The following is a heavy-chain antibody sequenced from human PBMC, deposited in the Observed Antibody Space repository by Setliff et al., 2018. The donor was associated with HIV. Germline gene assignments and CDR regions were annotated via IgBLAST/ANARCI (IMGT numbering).Heavy chain of an antibody. V-gene: IGHV4-39*07. CDR1: GGSISSSSYY. CDR3: ARVNALIRAPFDY. CDR2: IYYSGSSGST. Sequence: CTVSGGSISSSSYYWVWIRQPPGKGLEWIGSIYYSGSSGSTYYNPSLKSRVTISVDTSKNQFSLKLSSVTAADTAVYYCARVNALIRAPFDYWGQGALVTV. J-gene: IGHJ4*02.